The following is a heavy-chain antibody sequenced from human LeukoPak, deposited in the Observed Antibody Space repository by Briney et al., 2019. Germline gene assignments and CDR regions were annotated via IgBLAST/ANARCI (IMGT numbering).Heavy chain of an antibody. CDR3: ASGLNVVVPAANSNWFDP. V-gene: IGHV4-34*01. J-gene: IGHJ5*02. D-gene: IGHD2-2*01. CDR2: INHSGST. Sequence: PSETLSLTCAVYGGSFSGYYWSWIRQPPGKGLEWIGEINHSGSTNYNPSLKSRVTISVDTSKNQFSLKLSSVTAADTAVYYCASGLNVVVPAANSNWFDPWGQGTLVTVSS. CDR1: GGSFSGYY.